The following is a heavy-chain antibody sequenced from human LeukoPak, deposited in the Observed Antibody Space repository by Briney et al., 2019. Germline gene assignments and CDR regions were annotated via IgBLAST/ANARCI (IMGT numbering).Heavy chain of an antibody. J-gene: IGHJ4*02. V-gene: IGHV3-7*01. CDR2: IKQDGSEK. D-gene: IGHD4-17*01. CDR3: AREMTTVTSFDY. CDR1: GFTFSSYS. Sequence: GGSLRLSCAASGFTFSSYSMNWVRQAPGKGLEWVANIKQDGSEKYYVDSVKGRFTISRDNAKNSLYLQMNSLRAEDTAVYYCAREMTTVTSFDYWGQGTLVTVSS.